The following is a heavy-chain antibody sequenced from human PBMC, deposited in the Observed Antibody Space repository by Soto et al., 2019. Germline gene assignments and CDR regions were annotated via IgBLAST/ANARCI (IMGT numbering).Heavy chain of an antibody. CDR3: ARGRSTTIFGVVRPFDY. J-gene: IGHJ4*02. CDR1: FTGYY. Sequence: FTGYYWSWIRQPPGKGLEWIGEINHSGSTNYNPSLKSRVTISVDTSKNQFSLKLSSVTAADTAVYYCARGRSTTIFGVVRPFDYWGQGTLVTVSS. D-gene: IGHD3-3*01. V-gene: IGHV4-34*01. CDR2: INHSGST.